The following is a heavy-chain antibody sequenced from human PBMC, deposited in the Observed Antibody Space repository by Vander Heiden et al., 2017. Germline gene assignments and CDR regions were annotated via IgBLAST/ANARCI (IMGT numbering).Heavy chain of an antibody. CDR2: SSSSRSCI. CDR3: ARDLLDSPGAFDI. J-gene: IGHJ3*02. V-gene: IGHV3-21*01. Sequence: EVQLVESGAGLVKPGGSLRLSCAASGFTFSSSRMNWVRPGSGRGLKWVSSSSSSRSCIYYADSVKGRFTISRDNAKNSLYLQMHSLRADVTAVYYCARDLLDSPGAFDIWCQGTMVTVSS. D-gene: IGHD3-22*01. CDR1: GFTFSSSR.